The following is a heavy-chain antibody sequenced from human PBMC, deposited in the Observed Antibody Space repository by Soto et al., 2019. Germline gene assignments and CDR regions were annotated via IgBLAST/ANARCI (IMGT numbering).Heavy chain of an antibody. CDR2: INAGNGNT. CDR3: AREHGITYYYDSRGNWFDP. D-gene: IGHD3-22*01. J-gene: IGHJ5*02. CDR1: GYTFTSYA. Sequence: QVQLVQSGAEVKKPGASVKVSCKASGYTFTSYAMHWVRQAPGQRLEWMGWINAGNGNTKYSQKFQGRVTITRDTSASTAYMELSSLRSEDTAVYYCAREHGITYYYDSRGNWFDPWGQGTLVTVSS. V-gene: IGHV1-3*01.